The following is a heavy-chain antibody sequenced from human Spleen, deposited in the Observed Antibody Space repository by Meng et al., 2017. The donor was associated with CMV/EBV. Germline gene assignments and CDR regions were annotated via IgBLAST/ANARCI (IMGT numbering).Heavy chain of an antibody. CDR2: IYYSGST. V-gene: IGHV4-59*01. D-gene: IGHD1-26*01. J-gene: IGHJ4*02. CDR3: ARDAWELPFDY. Sequence: LTCAVYGGSFSGYRWSWIRQPPGKGLEWIGYIYYSGSTNYNPSLKSRVTISVDTSKNQFSLKLSSVTAADTAVYYCARDAWELPFDYWGQGTLVTVSS. CDR1: GGSFSGYR.